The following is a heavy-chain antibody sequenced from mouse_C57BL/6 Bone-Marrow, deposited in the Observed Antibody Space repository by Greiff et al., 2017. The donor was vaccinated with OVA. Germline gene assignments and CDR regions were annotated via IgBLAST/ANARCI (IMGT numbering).Heavy chain of an antibody. V-gene: IGHV1-81*01. J-gene: IGHJ4*01. Sequence: VKLQQSGAELARPGASVKLSCKASGYTFTSYGISWVKQRTGQGLEWIGKIYPRSGNTYYNEKFKGKATLTADKSSSTAYMELRSLTSEDSAVYFCARPPYYAMDYWGQGTSVTVSS. CDR3: ARPPYYAMDY. CDR1: GYTFTSYG. CDR2: IYPRSGNT.